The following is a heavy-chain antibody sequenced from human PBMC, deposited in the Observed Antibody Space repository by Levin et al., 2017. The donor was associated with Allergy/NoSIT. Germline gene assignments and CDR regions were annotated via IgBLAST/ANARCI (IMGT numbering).Heavy chain of an antibody. Sequence: PGGSLRLSCVVSGFTFSSYTMNWVRQAPGKGLEWVSSISSSSKYIHYADSVKGRFTISRDNAKNSLFLQMNSLRADDTAMYYCAREMTAGYYYGMDVWGQGTTVTVSS. D-gene: IGHD5-18*01. CDR2: ISSSSKYI. J-gene: IGHJ6*02. V-gene: IGHV3-21*01. CDR1: GFTFSSYT. CDR3: AREMTAGYYYGMDV.